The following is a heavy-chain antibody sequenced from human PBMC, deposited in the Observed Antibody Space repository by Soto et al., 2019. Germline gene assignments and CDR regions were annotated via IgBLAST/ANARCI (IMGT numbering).Heavy chain of an antibody. D-gene: IGHD1-26*01. V-gene: IGHV3-33*01. CDR1: GFTFSSYG. CDR3: ARDEEDIVGATSGPVDY. Sequence: PGGSMRLSCAASGFTFSSYGMHWVRQAPGKGLEWVAVIWYDGSNKYYADSVKGRFTISRDNSKNTLYLQMNSLRAEDTAVYYCARDEEDIVGATSGPVDYWGQGTLVTVSS. J-gene: IGHJ4*02. CDR2: IWYDGSNK.